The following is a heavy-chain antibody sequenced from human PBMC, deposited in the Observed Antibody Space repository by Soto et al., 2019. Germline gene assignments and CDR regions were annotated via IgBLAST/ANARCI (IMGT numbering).Heavy chain of an antibody. Sequence: SETLSLTCTVSGGSISSYYWSWIRQPPGKGLEWIGYIYYSGSTNYNPSLKSRVTISVDTSKNQFSLKLSSVTAADTAVYYCARVGTYGGHAFDIWGQGTMVTVSS. CDR2: IYYSGST. D-gene: IGHD4-17*01. CDR1: GGSISSYY. CDR3: ARVGTYGGHAFDI. V-gene: IGHV4-59*01. J-gene: IGHJ3*02.